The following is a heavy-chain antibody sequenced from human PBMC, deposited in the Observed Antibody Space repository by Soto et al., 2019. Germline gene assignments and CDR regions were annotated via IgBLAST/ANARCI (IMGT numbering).Heavy chain of an antibody. Sequence: ASVKVSCKASGYTFTSYDINWVRQATGQGLEWMGWTNPNSGNTGYAQKFQGRVTMTRNTSISTAYMELSSLRSEDTAVYYCARVGYSSSWYYYYYYMDVWGKGTTVTVSS. D-gene: IGHD6-13*01. CDR3: ARVGYSSSWYYYYYYMDV. CDR1: GYTFTSYD. CDR2: TNPNSGNT. V-gene: IGHV1-8*01. J-gene: IGHJ6*03.